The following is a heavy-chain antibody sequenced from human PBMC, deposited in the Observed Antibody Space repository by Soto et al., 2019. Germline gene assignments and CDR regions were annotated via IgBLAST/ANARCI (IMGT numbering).Heavy chain of an antibody. Sequence: GGSLRLSCAASGFTFNTYGMTWVRQAPGKGLEWVSTVSGSGGGTYYADSVKGRFTISRVNSKNTKYLQMSNLRAEDTAVYFCARIGPYCGGDCYHDFDFWGLGTPVTVYS. V-gene: IGHV3-23*01. J-gene: IGHJ4*02. CDR1: GFTFNTYG. CDR3: ARIGPYCGGDCYHDFDF. CDR2: VSGSGGGT. D-gene: IGHD2-21*02.